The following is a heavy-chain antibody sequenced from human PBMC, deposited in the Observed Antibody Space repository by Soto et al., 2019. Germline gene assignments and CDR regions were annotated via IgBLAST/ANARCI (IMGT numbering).Heavy chain of an antibody. CDR1: GGSISSYY. CDR3: ARLRFWGFDY. Sequence: QVQLQESGPGLEKPSETLSLTCTVSGGSISSYYWSWIRQPPGKGLEWIGYIYYSGSTNYNPSLKSRVTISVDTSKNQFSLKLSSVTAADTAVYYCARLRFWGFDYWGQGTLVTVSS. D-gene: IGHD3-10*01. CDR2: IYYSGST. V-gene: IGHV4-59*08. J-gene: IGHJ4*02.